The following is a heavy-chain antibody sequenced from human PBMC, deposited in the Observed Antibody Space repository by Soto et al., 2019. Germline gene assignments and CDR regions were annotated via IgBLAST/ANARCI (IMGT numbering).Heavy chain of an antibody. CDR3: AGDLWSGYNAFHT. CDR2: ISAYNGNT. V-gene: IGHV1-18*01. CDR1: GYTFTSYG. Sequence: QVQLVQSGAEVKKPGASVKVSCKASGYTFTSYGISWVRQAPGQGLEWMGWISAYNGNTNYAQKLPGRVTMNTDTFTSTGYMEVRSLRSDDTAVYYCAGDLWSGYNAFHTWCQGTMVTVSS. J-gene: IGHJ3*02. D-gene: IGHD3-3*01.